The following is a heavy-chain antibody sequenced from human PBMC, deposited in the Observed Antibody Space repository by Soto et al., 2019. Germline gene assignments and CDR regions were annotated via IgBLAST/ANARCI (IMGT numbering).Heavy chain of an antibody. CDR3: AKSPHIAVAGDSEYYYGMDV. CDR1: GDSTSSSNYY. CDR2: IYYSGST. D-gene: IGHD6-19*01. Sequence: SETLSLTCTVSGDSTSSSNYYWGWIRQPPGKGLEWIGSIYYSGSTYYNPSLKSRVTISVDTSKNQFSLKLSSVTAADTAVYYCAKSPHIAVAGDSEYYYGMDVWGQGTTVTVSS. J-gene: IGHJ6*02. V-gene: IGHV4-39*01.